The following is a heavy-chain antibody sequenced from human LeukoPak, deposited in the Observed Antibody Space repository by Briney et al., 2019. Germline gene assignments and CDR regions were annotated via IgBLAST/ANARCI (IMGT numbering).Heavy chain of an antibody. D-gene: IGHD6-13*01. J-gene: IGHJ6*03. CDR2: IYYSGST. CDR1: GGSIGISSYY. V-gene: IGHV4-39*01. CDR3: ARRRIAAAGTYYYYYYYMDV. Sequence: SETLSLTCTVSGGSIGISSYYWGWIRQPPGKGLEWVWSIYYSGSTYYNPSLKSRVTISVDTSKNQFSLKLSSVTAADTAVYYCARRRIAAAGTYYYYYYYMDVWGKGTTVTVSS.